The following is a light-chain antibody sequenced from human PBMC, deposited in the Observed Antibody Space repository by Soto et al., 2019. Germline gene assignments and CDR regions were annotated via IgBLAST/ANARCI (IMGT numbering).Light chain of an antibody. CDR2: GAS. Sequence: EIVLTQSPGTLSVSPGERATLSCRASQSVRSGFLAWYQQRPGQAPSLLIYGASSRATGIPDRLSGRGSWTDFALTNSRLEPEDCAVYYCQQYDSSYLFTFGPGTKVDMK. CDR3: QQYDSSYLFT. CDR1: QSVRSGF. V-gene: IGKV3-20*01. J-gene: IGKJ3*01.